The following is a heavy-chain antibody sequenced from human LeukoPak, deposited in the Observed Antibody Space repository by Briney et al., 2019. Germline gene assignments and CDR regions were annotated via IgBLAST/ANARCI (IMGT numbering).Heavy chain of an antibody. J-gene: IGHJ3*02. V-gene: IGHV3-23*01. Sequence: PGGSLRLSCAASGFTLSTYAMSWVRQTPGKGLEWVAATSSSDAGTYHADSVRGRFTISRDNSKNSLYLQLNSLKTEDTAVYYCVRVSSSIGAPGSDALDIWGQGTMVTVSS. CDR2: TSSSDAGT. CDR3: VRVSSSIGAPGSDALDI. D-gene: IGHD6-13*01. CDR1: GFTLSTYA.